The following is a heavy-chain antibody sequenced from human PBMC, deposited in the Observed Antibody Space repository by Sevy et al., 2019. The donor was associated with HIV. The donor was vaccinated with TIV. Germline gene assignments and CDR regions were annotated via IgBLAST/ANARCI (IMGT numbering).Heavy chain of an antibody. Sequence: ASVKVSCKASGGTFSSYAISWVRQAPGQGLEWMGWIIPIFGTANYAQKFQGRVTITADESTSTAYMELSSLRSEDTAVYYCARSNCSGGSCYVGYYYYGMDVWGQGTTVTVSS. V-gene: IGHV1-69*13. CDR1: GGTFSSYA. J-gene: IGHJ6*02. CDR3: ARSNCSGGSCYVGYYYYGMDV. D-gene: IGHD2-15*01. CDR2: IIPIFGTA.